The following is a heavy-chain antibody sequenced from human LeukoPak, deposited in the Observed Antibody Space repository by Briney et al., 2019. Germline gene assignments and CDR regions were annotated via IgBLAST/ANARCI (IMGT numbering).Heavy chain of an antibody. D-gene: IGHD6-19*01. Sequence: GGSLRLSCAASGFTFSTYAIHWVRQAPGKGLEWVAVISYDGSNKYYADSVKGRFTISRDNSKNTLYLQMNSLRSEDTAVYYCARQLANSGWFLDYWGQGTLVSVSS. J-gene: IGHJ4*02. CDR3: ARQLANSGWFLDY. CDR1: GFTFSTYA. V-gene: IGHV3-30*04. CDR2: ISYDGSNK.